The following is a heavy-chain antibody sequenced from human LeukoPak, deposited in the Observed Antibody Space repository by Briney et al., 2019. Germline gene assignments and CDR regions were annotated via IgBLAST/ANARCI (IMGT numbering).Heavy chain of an antibody. CDR2: INHSGST. CDR3: ARGRLPARSSPWGY. Sequence: SETLSITCAVYGGSFSGYYWSWIRQPPGKGLEWIGEINHSGSTNYNPSLRSRVTISVDTSKNQFSLKLSSVTAADTAVYYCARGRLPARSSPWGYWGQGTLVTVSS. V-gene: IGHV4-34*01. J-gene: IGHJ4*02. CDR1: GGSFSGYY. D-gene: IGHD2-2*01.